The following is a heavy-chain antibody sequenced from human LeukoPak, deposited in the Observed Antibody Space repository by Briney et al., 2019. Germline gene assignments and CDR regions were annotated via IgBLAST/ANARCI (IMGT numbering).Heavy chain of an antibody. V-gene: IGHV4-34*01. CDR2: INHSGST. J-gene: IGHJ3*02. Sequence: SETLSLTCTVSGGSISSYYWSWIRQPPGKGLEWIGEINHSGSTNYNPSLKSRVTISVDTSKNQFSLKLSSVTAADTAVYYCARTIVVVPAAMGANAFDIWGQGTMVTVSS. CDR1: GGSISSYY. D-gene: IGHD2-2*01. CDR3: ARTIVVVPAAMGANAFDI.